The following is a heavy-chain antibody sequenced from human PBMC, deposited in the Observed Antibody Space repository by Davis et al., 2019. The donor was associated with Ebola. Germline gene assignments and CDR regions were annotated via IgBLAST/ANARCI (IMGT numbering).Heavy chain of an antibody. Sequence: GESLKISCAASGFTFRRYAMSWVRRAPGKGLEWVASMTYSGGRTYFADSVRGRFTVSRDYFKDTLYLQMNSLRVDDTAVYYCAREGDHYGSESHRDGFDIWGRGTMVAVSS. J-gene: IGHJ3*02. CDR3: AREGDHYGSESHRDGFDI. CDR1: GFTFRRYA. CDR2: MTYSGGRT. D-gene: IGHD3-10*01. V-gene: IGHV3-23*01.